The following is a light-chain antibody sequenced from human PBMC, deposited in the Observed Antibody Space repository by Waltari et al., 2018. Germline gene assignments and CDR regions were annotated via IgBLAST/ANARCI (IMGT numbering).Light chain of an antibody. CDR1: QSVSRT. V-gene: IGKV3-20*01. CDR3: QKYGTLPAT. Sequence: EIVLTQSPGTLSVSPGERVTLSCRASQSVSRTLAWYQQKSGQAPRLLIYDASTRATGIPDRFSGSGSGTDFSLTISRLEPEDFAVYYCQKYGTLPATFGQGTKVEIK. CDR2: DAS. J-gene: IGKJ1*01.